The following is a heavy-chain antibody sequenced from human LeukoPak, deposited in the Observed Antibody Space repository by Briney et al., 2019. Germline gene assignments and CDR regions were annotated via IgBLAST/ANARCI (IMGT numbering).Heavy chain of an antibody. CDR3: ARVSSHNYDILTGYYIRRGYYFDY. D-gene: IGHD3-9*01. V-gene: IGHV1-69*04. Sequence: SVKVSCKASGGTFSSYAISWVRQAPGQGLEWMGRIIPILGIANYAQKFQGRVTITADKSTSTAYMGLSSLRSVDTAVYYCARVSSHNYDILTGYYIRRGYYFDYWGQGTLVTVSS. CDR1: GGTFSSYA. CDR2: IIPILGIA. J-gene: IGHJ4*02.